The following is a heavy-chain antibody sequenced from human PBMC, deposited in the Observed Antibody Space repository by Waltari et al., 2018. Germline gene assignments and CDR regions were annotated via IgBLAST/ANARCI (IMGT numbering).Heavy chain of an antibody. CDR2: INPKSGCT. Sequence: QVQLVQSGAEVTKPGASVKVSCKPSGYTFTDYHIHWVRQAPGQGLEWMGWINPKSGCTYYAQTFQGWVTMTRDTSTSTVYMGLSSLKSDDTAVYYCARRSCTGEGYAPYVYWGQGSLVTVSS. CDR3: ARRSCTGEGYAPYVY. J-gene: IGHJ4*02. CDR1: GYTFTDYH. V-gene: IGHV1-2*04. D-gene: IGHD2-8*02.